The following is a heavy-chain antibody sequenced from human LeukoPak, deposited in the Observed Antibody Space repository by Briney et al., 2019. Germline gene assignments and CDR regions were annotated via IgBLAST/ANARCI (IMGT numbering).Heavy chain of an antibody. CDR3: AREASAAAKMDV. Sequence: GASVKVSCKASGYTFTSYYMHWVRQAPGQGLEWMGIINRSGGSTSYAQKFQGRVTMTRDTSTSTGYMELSSLRSEDTAVYYCAREASAAAKMDVWGKGTTVTVSS. J-gene: IGHJ6*04. V-gene: IGHV1-46*03. CDR1: GYTFTSYY. CDR2: INRSGGST. D-gene: IGHD6-13*01.